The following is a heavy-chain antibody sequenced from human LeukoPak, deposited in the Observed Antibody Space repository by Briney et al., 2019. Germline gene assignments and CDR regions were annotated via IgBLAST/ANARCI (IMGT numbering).Heavy chain of an antibody. CDR2: IFYSGGS. CDR1: GDSLTSTTYY. D-gene: IGHD2/OR15-2a*01. CDR3: AIIDFHGLDF. Sequence: SETLSLTCTVSGDSLTSTTYYWAWIRQSPGKGLEWIGTIFYSGGSYYNPSLKSRVTMSVDASKYQFSLRLSSVAAADTAAYYCAIIDFHGLDFWGQGTLVTVSS. J-gene: IGHJ4*02. V-gene: IGHV4-39*01.